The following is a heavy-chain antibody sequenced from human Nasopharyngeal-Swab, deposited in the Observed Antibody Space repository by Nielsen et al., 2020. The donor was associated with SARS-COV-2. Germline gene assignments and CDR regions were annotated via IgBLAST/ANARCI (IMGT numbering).Heavy chain of an antibody. J-gene: IGHJ3*02. CDR1: GGSISSYY. V-gene: IGHV4-59*08. D-gene: IGHD3-10*01. Sequence: SCTVSGGSISSYYWSWIRQPPGKGLEWIGYIYYSGSTNYNPSLKSRVTISVDTSKNQFSLKLSSVTAADTAVYYCARQTTLLWFGELLLGAFDIWGQGTMVTVSS. CDR2: IYYSGST. CDR3: ARQTTLLWFGELLLGAFDI.